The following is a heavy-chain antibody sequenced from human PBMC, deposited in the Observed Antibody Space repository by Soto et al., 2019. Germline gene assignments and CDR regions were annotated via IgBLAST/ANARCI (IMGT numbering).Heavy chain of an antibody. CDR1: GFTFSNYW. J-gene: IGHJ4*02. Sequence: EVQLVESGGGLVQPGVSLRLSCAASGFTFSNYWLHWVRQAPGRALVWVSRINSDGSSTSYADSVKGRFTISRDNAKNTLYLEMNSLRAEDTAVYYCARGGSSSNHHDYWGQGTLVTVSS. CDR2: INSDGSST. V-gene: IGHV3-74*01. CDR3: ARGGSSSNHHDY. D-gene: IGHD6-6*01.